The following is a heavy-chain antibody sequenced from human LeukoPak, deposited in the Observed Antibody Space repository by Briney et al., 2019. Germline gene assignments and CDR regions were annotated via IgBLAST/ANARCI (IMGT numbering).Heavy chain of an antibody. CDR2: IYYSGST. V-gene: IGHV4-59*12. J-gene: IGHJ5*02. D-gene: IGHD6-13*01. CDR3: AREKIAAAGIDP. Sequence: SETLSLTCTVSGGSINSYYWSWIRQPPGKGLEWIGYIYYSGSTNYNPSLKSRVTMSVDTSKNQFSLKLSSVTAADTAVYYCAREKIAAAGIDPWGQGTLVTVSS. CDR1: GGSINSYY.